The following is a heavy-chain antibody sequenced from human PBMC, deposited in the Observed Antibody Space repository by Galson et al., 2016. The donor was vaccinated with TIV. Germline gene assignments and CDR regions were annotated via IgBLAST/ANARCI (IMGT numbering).Heavy chain of an antibody. CDR3: ARVYVYDYGDS. CDR1: GYMFTDYF. D-gene: IGHD2/OR15-2a*01. J-gene: IGHJ4*02. CDR2: INPNTGGT. V-gene: IGHV1-2*02. Sequence: SVKVSCKASGYMFTDYFIHWVRQAPGQGLEWMGWINPNTGGTDYAQKFQGRVTMTSDRSISTAYMELNRLKSDDTAVYYCARVYVYDYGDSWGQGPLVTVSS.